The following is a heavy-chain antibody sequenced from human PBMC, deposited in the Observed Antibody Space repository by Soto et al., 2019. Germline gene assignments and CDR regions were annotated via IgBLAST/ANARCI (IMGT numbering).Heavy chain of an antibody. V-gene: IGHV3-74*01. CDR2: IHSDGSTT. CDR3: LRGDKGVFYL. J-gene: IGHJ3*01. D-gene: IGHD2-21*02. Sequence: EVQLVESEGGLVQRGGSLRLSCAASGFTFNYYWMHWVRQAPGQGLVWVSHIHSDGSTTTYADSVKGRFTISRDNAKNTLYRQMNSHRAEDTAVYYCLRGDKGVFYLWGQGTTVTVSS. CDR1: GFTFNYYW.